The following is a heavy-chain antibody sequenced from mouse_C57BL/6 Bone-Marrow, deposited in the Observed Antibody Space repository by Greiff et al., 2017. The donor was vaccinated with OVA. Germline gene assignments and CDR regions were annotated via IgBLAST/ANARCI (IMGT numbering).Heavy chain of an antibody. CDR3: ARQWGYGAY. J-gene: IGHJ3*01. D-gene: IGHD2-2*01. V-gene: IGHV5-6*02. CDR1: GFTFSSYG. Sequence: EVKLVESGGDLVKPGGSLKLSCAASGFTFSSYGMSWVRQTPDKRLEWVATISSGGSYTYYPDSVKGRFTISRDNSKNTLYLQMSSLKSEDTAMYYCARQWGYGAYWGQGTLVTVSA. CDR2: ISSGGSYT.